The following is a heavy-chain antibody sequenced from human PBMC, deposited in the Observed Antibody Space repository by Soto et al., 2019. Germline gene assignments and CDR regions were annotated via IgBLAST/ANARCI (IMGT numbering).Heavy chain of an antibody. Sequence: SGESLKISCKGSGYTFTNFWITWVRQLPGKGLEWMGRIDPSDSYTNYSPSFEGRVTISIDKSINTVYLQWSSLKASDTAIYYCARRGYSSAFGYYYAMDVWGQGTTVTVSS. V-gene: IGHV5-10-1*01. J-gene: IGHJ6*02. D-gene: IGHD5-18*01. CDR2: IDPSDSYT. CDR3: ARRGYSSAFGYYYAMDV. CDR1: GYTFTNFW.